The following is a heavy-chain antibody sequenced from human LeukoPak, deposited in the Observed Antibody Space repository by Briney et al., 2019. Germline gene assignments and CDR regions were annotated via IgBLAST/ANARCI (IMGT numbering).Heavy chain of an antibody. Sequence: PSETLSLTXAVSGYSISSGYYWGWMRQPPGKGLEWIGSIYHSGSTYYNPSLKSRVTISVDTSKNQFSLKLSSVTAADTAVYYCARLRRDIVVVPARDYWGQGTLVTVSS. D-gene: IGHD2-2*01. V-gene: IGHV4-38-2*01. CDR2: IYHSGST. CDR1: GYSISSGYY. J-gene: IGHJ4*02. CDR3: ARLRRDIVVVPARDY.